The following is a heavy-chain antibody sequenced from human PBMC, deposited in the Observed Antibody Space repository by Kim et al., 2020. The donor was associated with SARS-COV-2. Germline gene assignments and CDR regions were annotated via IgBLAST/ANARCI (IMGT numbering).Heavy chain of an antibody. CDR3: ARLREGRFDP. Sequence: TATYAQEFQGRVTITADESTSTAYMELSSLRSEDTAVYYCARLREGRFDPWGQGTLVTVSS. V-gene: IGHV1-69*01. J-gene: IGHJ5*02. CDR2: TA. D-gene: IGHD3-16*01.